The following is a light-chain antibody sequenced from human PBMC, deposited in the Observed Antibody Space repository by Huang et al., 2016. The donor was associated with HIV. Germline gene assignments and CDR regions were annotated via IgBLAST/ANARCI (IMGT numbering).Light chain of an antibody. CDR1: QGIENY. Sequence: DIQMTQSPSSLSASVGDSVTITCRASQGIENYLAWYHQKPGKVTKLLIFAASALKSGVPPRFSGSGSGTDFSLNISSLQPEDVAAYYCQKYNSAPITFGQGTRLEI. V-gene: IGKV1-27*01. CDR2: AAS. J-gene: IGKJ5*01. CDR3: QKYNSAPIT.